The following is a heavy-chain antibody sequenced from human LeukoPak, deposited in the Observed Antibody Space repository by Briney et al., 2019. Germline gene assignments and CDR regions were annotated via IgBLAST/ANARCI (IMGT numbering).Heavy chain of an antibody. CDR3: AQHRGYSYGYPPWD. CDR2: INHSGST. CDR1: GGSISSGGYY. D-gene: IGHD5-18*01. J-gene: IGHJ4*02. Sequence: PSETLSLTCTVSGGSISSGGYYWSWIRQHPGRGLEWIGEINHSGSTNYNPSLKSRVTISVDTSKNQFSLKLSSVTAADTAVYYCAQHRGYSYGYPPWDWGQGTLVTVSS. V-gene: IGHV4-31*03.